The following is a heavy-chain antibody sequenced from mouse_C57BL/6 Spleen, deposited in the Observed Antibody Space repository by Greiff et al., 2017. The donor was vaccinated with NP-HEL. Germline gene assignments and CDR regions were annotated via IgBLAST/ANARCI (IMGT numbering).Heavy chain of an antibody. J-gene: IGHJ2*01. Sequence: EVKLQESGGGLVKPGGSLKLSCAASGFTFSDYGMHWVRQAPEKGLEWVAYISSGSSTIYYADTVKGRFTISRDNAKNTLFLQMTSLRSEDTAMYYCARTSYGSSSGDYWGQGTTLTVSS. CDR2: ISSGSSTI. V-gene: IGHV5-17*01. CDR1: GFTFSDYG. CDR3: ARTSYGSSSGDY. D-gene: IGHD1-1*01.